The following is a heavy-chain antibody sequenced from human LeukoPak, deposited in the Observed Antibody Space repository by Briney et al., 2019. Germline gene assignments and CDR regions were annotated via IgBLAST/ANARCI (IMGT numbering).Heavy chain of an antibody. J-gene: IGHJ6*03. V-gene: IGHV4-4*07. Sequence: SETLSLTCTVSGGSISSYYWSGIRQPAGKGLEWIGRIYTSGSTNYNPSLKSRVTMSVDTSKNQFSLKLSSVTAADTAVYYCARGASGSYSRYYYYYMDVWGKGTTVTVSS. CDR2: IYTSGST. CDR1: GGSISSYY. CDR3: ARGASGSYSRYYYYYMDV. D-gene: IGHD1-26*01.